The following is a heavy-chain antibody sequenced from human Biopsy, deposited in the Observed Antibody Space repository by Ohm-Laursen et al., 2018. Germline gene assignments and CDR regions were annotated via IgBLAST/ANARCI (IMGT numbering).Heavy chain of an antibody. Sequence: SETLSLTCTVSGDSVTKYYWSWIRQPPGEGLEWIGHISYTGYTSYNASLKSRVTISVDTSRNHFSLRLSSLTAADTAVYYCARGSNDFGGLYFPRWGQGTLLTVSS. CDR2: ISYTGYT. D-gene: IGHD4-23*01. V-gene: IGHV4-59*02. J-gene: IGHJ4*02. CDR1: GDSVTKYY. CDR3: ARGSNDFGGLYFPR.